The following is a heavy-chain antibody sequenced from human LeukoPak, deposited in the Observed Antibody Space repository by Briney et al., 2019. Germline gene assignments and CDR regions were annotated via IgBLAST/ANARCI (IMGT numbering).Heavy chain of an antibody. D-gene: IGHD2-21*02. CDR1: GGTFSSYA. V-gene: IGHV1-69*13. Sequence: SVKVSCKASGGTFSSYAISWVRQAPGQGLEWMGGIIPIFGTANYAQKFQGRVTITADESTSTAYMELSSLRSEDTAIYYCAKDHANTPVVTNWGQGILVSVSS. CDR3: AKDHANTPVVTN. CDR2: IIPIFGTA. J-gene: IGHJ4*02.